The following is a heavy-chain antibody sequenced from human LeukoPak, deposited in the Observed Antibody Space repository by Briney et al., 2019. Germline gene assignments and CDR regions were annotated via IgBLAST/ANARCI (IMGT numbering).Heavy chain of an antibody. CDR2: IYPGDSDT. Sequence: GESLKISCKGSGYSFTSYWIGWVRQMPGKGLEWMGLIYPGDSDTRYSPSFQGQVTISADKSISTAYLQWSSLKASDTAMYYCARGPHPVEMATIFIYWGQGTLVTVSS. D-gene: IGHD5-24*01. V-gene: IGHV5-51*01. CDR3: ARGPHPVEMATIFIY. J-gene: IGHJ4*02. CDR1: GYSFTSYW.